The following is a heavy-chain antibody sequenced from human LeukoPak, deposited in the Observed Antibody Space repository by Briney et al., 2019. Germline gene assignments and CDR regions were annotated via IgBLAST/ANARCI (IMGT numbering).Heavy chain of an antibody. CDR1: GFTFSSYG. V-gene: IGHV3-30*03. CDR2: ISYDGSNK. CDR3: ATKRPEDGYNQFYYYYYMDV. Sequence: PGGSLRLSCAASGFTFSSYGMHWVRQAPGKGLEWVAVISYDGSNKYYADSVKGRFTISRDNSKNTLYLQMNSLRAEDTAVYYCATKRPEDGYNQFYYYYYMDVWGKGTTVTVSS. D-gene: IGHD5-24*01. J-gene: IGHJ6*03.